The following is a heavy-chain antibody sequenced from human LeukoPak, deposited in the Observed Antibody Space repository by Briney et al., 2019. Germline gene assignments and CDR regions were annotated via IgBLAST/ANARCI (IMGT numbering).Heavy chain of an antibody. V-gene: IGHV3-53*05. CDR1: GFTFSSYW. J-gene: IGHJ4*02. Sequence: GGSLRLSCAASGFTFSSYWMHWVRHAPGKGLVWVSVIYSGGSTSYADSVKGRFTISRDNSKNTLYLQMNSLRAEDSAVYYCARGAAADASAPDYWGQGSMVTVSS. CDR3: ARGAAADASAPDY. CDR2: IYSGGST. D-gene: IGHD6-25*01.